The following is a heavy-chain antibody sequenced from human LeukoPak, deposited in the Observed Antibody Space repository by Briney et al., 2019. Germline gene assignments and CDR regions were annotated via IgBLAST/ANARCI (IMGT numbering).Heavy chain of an antibody. CDR1: GFTFGNYA. CDR3: AKASVAIPQYCNS. CDR2: ISGTGSST. V-gene: IGHV3-23*01. D-gene: IGHD2-2*02. J-gene: IGHJ5*02. Sequence: AGGSLRLSCEASGFTFGNYAMNWVRQAPGKGLEWVSTISGTGSSTYYADSAKGRSTISRDNSKDTLFLQLNSLTAADTAMYFCAKASVAIPQYCNSWGQGTLVTVSS.